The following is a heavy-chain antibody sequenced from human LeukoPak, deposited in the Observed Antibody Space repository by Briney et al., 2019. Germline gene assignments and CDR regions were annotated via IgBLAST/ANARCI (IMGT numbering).Heavy chain of an antibody. D-gene: IGHD3-10*01. CDR2: ISGSGGST. Sequence: GGSLRLSCAASGFTFSSYAMSWVRQAPGKGLEWVSAISGSGGSTYYADSVKGRFTISRDNSKNTLYLQMNSLRAEDTAVYYCAKVTGGLAWLSDSKGRFDYWAREPWSPSPQ. J-gene: IGHJ4*02. V-gene: IGHV3-23*01. CDR1: GFTFSSYA. CDR3: AKVTGGLAWLSDSKGRFDY.